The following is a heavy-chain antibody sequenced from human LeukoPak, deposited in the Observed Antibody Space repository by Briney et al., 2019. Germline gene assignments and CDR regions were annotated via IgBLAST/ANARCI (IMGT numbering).Heavy chain of an antibody. CDR1: GYTFTDYY. CDR3: ARTSVYGDYMGY. V-gene: IGHV1-2*06. J-gene: IGHJ4*02. Sequence: ASVKVSCRASGYTFTDYYIHWVRQAPGQGLEWMGRINPNSGGTNYAQNIQGKVTMTRDTSIRTAYMELSRLRSDDAAVYYCARTSVYGDYMGYWGQGTLVTVSS. D-gene: IGHD4-17*01. CDR2: INPNSGGT.